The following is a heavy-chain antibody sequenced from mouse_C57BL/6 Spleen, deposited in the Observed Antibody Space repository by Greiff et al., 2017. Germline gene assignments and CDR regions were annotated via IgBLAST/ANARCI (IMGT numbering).Heavy chain of an antibody. Sequence: VQLQQPGAELVRPGSSVKLSCKASGYTFTSYWMDWVKQRPGQGLEWIGNIYPSDSETHYNQKFKDKATLTVDKSSSTAYMQLSSLASEDSAVYNCAREDYYGAMDYWGQGTSVTVSS. CDR3: AREDYYGAMDY. CDR1: GYTFTSYW. D-gene: IGHD1-1*01. J-gene: IGHJ4*01. CDR2: IYPSDSET. V-gene: IGHV1-61*01.